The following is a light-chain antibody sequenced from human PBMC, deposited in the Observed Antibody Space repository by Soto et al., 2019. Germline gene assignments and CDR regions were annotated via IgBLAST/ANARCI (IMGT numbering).Light chain of an antibody. V-gene: IGKV1-13*02. CDR1: QGISSA. Sequence: AIQLTQSPSSLSASVGDRVTITCGASQGISSALAWYQHKPGRAPRLLIYDASSLQSGVSSRFSGSGSGTDFTLTISSLQPEDFASYYCQQFQSYALTFGGGTKLEIK. J-gene: IGKJ4*01. CDR3: QQFQSYALT. CDR2: DAS.